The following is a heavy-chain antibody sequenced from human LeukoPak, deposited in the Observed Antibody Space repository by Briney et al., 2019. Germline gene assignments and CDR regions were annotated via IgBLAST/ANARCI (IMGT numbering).Heavy chain of an antibody. CDR1: GLTFSTYA. J-gene: IGHJ4*02. CDR2: ISHGGDSA. V-gene: IGHV3-23*01. D-gene: IGHD6-19*01. CDR3: AKCRSGWYEGLDY. Sequence: PGGSLRLSCTASGLTFSTYAMTWVRQAPGKGLEWVSVISHGGDSAWYADSVKGRFTISRDNSKSTLFLQMNSLRADDTAIYYCAKCRSGWYEGLDYWGQGILVTVSS.